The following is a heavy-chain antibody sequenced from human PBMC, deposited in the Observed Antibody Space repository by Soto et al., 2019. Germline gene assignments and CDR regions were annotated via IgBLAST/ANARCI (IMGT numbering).Heavy chain of an antibody. CDR1: GFTFSDYY. CDR3: ARSIAARTDYYYYGMDV. D-gene: IGHD6-6*01. V-gene: IGHV3-11*01. Sequence: QVQLVESGGGLVKPGGSLRLSCAASGFTFSDYYMSWIRQAPGKGLEWVSYISSSGSTIYYADSVKGRFTISRDNAKNALYLQRNSLRAEDTAVYYCARSIAARTDYYYYGMDVWGQGTTVTVSS. CDR2: ISSSGSTI. J-gene: IGHJ6*02.